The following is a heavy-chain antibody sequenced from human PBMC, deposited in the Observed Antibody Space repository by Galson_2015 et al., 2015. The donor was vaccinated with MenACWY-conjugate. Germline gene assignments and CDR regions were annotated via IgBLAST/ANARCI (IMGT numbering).Heavy chain of an antibody. CDR3: AARYSGSYYGPNYYFDY. J-gene: IGHJ4*02. CDR2: IVVGSGNT. D-gene: IGHD1-26*01. Sequence: SVKVSCKASGFTFTSSAVQWVRQARGQRLEWIGWIVVGSGNTNYAQKFQERVTITRDMSTSTAYMELSSLRSEDTAVYYCAARYSGSYYGPNYYFDYWGQGTLVTVSS. V-gene: IGHV1-58*01. CDR1: GFTFTSSA.